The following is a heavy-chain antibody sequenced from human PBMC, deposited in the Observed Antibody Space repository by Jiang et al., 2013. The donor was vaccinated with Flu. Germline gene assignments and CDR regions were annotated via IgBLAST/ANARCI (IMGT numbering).Heavy chain of an antibody. CDR3: ARELDIVVVPAAFYYYYGMDV. V-gene: IGHV6-1*01. D-gene: IGHD2-2*01. CDR1: GDSVSSNSAA. Sequence: QTLSLTCAISGDSVSSNSAAWNWIRQSPSRGLEWLGRTYYRSKWYNDYAVSVKSRITINPDTSKNQFSLQLNSVTPEDTAVYYCARELDIVVVPAAFYYYYGMDVWGQGTTVTVSS. CDR2: TYYRSKWYN. J-gene: IGHJ6*02.